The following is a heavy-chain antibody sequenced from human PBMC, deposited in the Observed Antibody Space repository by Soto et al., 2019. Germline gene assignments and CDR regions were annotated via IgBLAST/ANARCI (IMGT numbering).Heavy chain of an antibody. CDR3: AQDRYRLINYLDY. Sequence: VQLVESGGNVVQPGRSLRLSCAASGFTFSSYGMHWVRQAPGKGLEWVAVISHDESNKYYADSVKGRFTISRDYSKNTLYMQMNSLRAEDTAVYYCAQDRYRLINYLDYWGHGTLVTVSS. CDR1: GFTFSSYG. J-gene: IGHJ4*01. D-gene: IGHD2-8*01. CDR2: ISHDESNK. V-gene: IGHV3-30*18.